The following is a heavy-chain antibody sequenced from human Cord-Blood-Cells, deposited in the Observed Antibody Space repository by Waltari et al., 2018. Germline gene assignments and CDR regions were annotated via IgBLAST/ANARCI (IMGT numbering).Heavy chain of an antibody. Sequence: QVQLVESGGGVVQPGRSLRLSCSASGFTFDSQSMPGVRPAPGKGLEWVAVISYDGSNKYYADSVKGRFTISRDNSKNTLYLQMNSLRAEDTAVYYCASIVVVPAPNGNAFDIWGQGTMVTVSS. CDR1: GFTFDSQS. CDR3: ASIVVVPAPNGNAFDI. V-gene: IGHV3-30-3*01. CDR2: ISYDGSNK. D-gene: IGHD2-2*01. J-gene: IGHJ3*02.